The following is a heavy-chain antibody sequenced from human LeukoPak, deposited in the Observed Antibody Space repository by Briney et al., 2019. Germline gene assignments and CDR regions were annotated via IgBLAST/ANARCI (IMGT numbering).Heavy chain of an antibody. CDR1: GLTFSGSA. J-gene: IGHJ5*02. CDR3: TRDSGTYNWLDP. CDR2: IDKKDNFYAT. V-gene: IGHV3-73*01. Sequence: GGSLRLSCAASGLTFSGSAIHWVRQSSGKGLEWVGHIDKKDNFYATTSAASVTGRFTISRDDSKNTAYLQMNSLKTEDTALYYCTRDSGTYNWLDPWGQGTLVTVSS. D-gene: IGHD1-26*01.